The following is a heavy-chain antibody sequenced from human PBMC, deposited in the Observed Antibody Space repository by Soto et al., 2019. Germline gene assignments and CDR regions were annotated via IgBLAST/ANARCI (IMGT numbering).Heavy chain of an antibody. V-gene: IGHV3-23*01. CDR3: AKDTSPYSSGYDFDY. D-gene: IGHD6-19*01. Sequence: EVQLLESGGGLVQPGESLRLSCAASGFTFSSYAMSWVRQAPGKGLEWVSAISGSGGSTYYADSVKGRFTISRDNSKNTLYLQMNSLRAEDTAVYYCAKDTSPYSSGYDFDYWGQGTLVTVSS. CDR1: GFTFSSYA. CDR2: ISGSGGST. J-gene: IGHJ4*02.